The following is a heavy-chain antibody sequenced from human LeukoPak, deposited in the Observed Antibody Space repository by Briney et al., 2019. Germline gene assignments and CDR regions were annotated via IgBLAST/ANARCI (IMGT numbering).Heavy chain of an antibody. V-gene: IGHV3-48*04. CDR3: ARAIVATRAFDI. CDR2: ISSSSSTI. J-gene: IGHJ3*02. Sequence: GGSLRLSCAASGFTFSSYSMNWVRQAPGKGLEWVSCISSSSSTIYYANSVKGRFTISRDNAKNSLYLQMNSLRAEDTAVYYCARAIVATRAFDIWGQGTMVTVSS. CDR1: GFTFSSYS. D-gene: IGHD2-15*01.